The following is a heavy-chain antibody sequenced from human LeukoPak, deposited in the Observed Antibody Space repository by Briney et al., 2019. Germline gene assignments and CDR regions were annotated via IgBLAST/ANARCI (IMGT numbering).Heavy chain of an antibody. V-gene: IGHV4-4*07. CDR2: IYTSGST. Sequence: SETLSLTCTVSGGSISSYYWSWIRQPAGKGLEWIGRIYTSGSTNYNPSLKSRVTMSVDTSKNQFSLKLGSVTAADTAVYYCARHSYYYDSSGPIMGGYYFDYWGQGTLVTVSS. J-gene: IGHJ4*02. CDR3: ARHSYYYDSSGPIMGGYYFDY. D-gene: IGHD3-22*01. CDR1: GGSISSYY.